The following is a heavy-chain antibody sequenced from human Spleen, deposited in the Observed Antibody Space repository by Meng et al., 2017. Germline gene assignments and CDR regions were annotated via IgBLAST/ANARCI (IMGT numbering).Heavy chain of an antibody. CDR1: GGTFSSYA. J-gene: IGHJ4*02. D-gene: IGHD3-22*01. V-gene: IGHV1-69*06. CDR2: IIPIFGTA. Sequence: SVKVSCKASGGTFSSYAISWVRQAPGQGLEWMGGIIPIFGTANYAQNFQGRVTITADKSTSTAYMELSSLRSEDTAVYYCASPDSSSPFDYWGQGTLVTVSS. CDR3: ASPDSSSPFDY.